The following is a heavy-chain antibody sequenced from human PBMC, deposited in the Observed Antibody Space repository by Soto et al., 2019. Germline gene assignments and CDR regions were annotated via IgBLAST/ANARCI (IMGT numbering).Heavy chain of an antibody. CDR1: GGTFSSYT. Sequence: QVQLVQSGAEVKKPGSSVKVSCKASGGTFSSYTISWVRQAPGQGLEWMGRIIPILGIANYAQKFQGRVTITADKSTSTAYIELSSLRSEDTAVYYCARMTQTYCGGDCYSFYFDYWGQGTLVTVSS. V-gene: IGHV1-69*02. CDR3: ARMTQTYCGGDCYSFYFDY. CDR2: IIPILGIA. D-gene: IGHD2-21*02. J-gene: IGHJ4*02.